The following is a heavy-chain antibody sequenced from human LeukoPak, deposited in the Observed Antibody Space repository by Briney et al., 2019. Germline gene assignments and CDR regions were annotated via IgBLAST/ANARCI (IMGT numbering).Heavy chain of an antibody. CDR2: ISSSGSSI. CDR1: GFTFSSHS. J-gene: IGHJ4*02. V-gene: IGHV3-21*01. CDR3: ARGPSCSSTSCYTTGLFDY. Sequence: GGSLRLSCAASGFTFSSHSMDWVRQSPGKGLEWVSSISSSGSSIYYADSLRGRFTVSRDNAKNSLFLQMNSLRDEDTAVYFCARGPSCSSTSCYTTGLFDYWGQGTLVTVSS. D-gene: IGHD2-2*01.